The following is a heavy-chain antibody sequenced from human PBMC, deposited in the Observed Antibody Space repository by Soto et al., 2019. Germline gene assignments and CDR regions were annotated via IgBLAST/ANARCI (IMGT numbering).Heavy chain of an antibody. CDR1: RFSFSRYA. CDR3: AKDRTQYTLIVVVTRDEAIDI. J-gene: IGHJ3*02. CDR2: ISGSSGST. Sequence: PGGTVRLSCAASRFSFSRYAMSWVRQAPGKGLEGVSAISGSSGSTYYADSVKGRFTISRDNSKNTLYLQMNSLRAEDTAVYYCAKDRTQYTLIVVVTRDEAIDIWGQRTMGTVSS. V-gene: IGHV3-23*01. D-gene: IGHD3-22*01.